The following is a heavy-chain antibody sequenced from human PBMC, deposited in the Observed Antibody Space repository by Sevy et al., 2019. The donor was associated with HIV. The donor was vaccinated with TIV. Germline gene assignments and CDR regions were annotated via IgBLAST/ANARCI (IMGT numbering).Heavy chain of an antibody. CDR1: GFTFITYA. J-gene: IGHJ3*02. CDR2: IYGTSGTT. CDR3: AGGRYDSSGSFDAFDI. V-gene: IGHV3-23*01. Sequence: GGSLRLSCKPSGFTFITYAMNWVRQAPGKGLEWVSTIYGTSGTTYYAESVRGRFTISRDNSMNTLFLQMNTLRTEDTALYYFAGGRYDSSGSFDAFDIWGQGTMVTVSS. D-gene: IGHD3-22*01.